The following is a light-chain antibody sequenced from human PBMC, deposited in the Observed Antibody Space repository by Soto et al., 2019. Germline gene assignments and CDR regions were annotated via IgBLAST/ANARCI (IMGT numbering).Light chain of an antibody. CDR3: QQSYNTPRT. CDR2: AAS. Sequence: DIQMTQSPSSLSASVGDRVTITCRASQTISNFLNWYQQKPGKAPKVLISAASSLQSGVPSRFSGSGSGTDFTLTISSLQPEDFATYYCQQSYNTPRTFGQGTKVAIK. J-gene: IGKJ1*01. CDR1: QTISNF. V-gene: IGKV1-39*01.